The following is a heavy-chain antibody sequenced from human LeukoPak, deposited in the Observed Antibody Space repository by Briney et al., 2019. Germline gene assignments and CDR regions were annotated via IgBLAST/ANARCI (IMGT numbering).Heavy chain of an antibody. CDR3: ARILNERTDY. CDR1: GFTFSSYE. Sequence: PGGSLRLSCTASGFTFSSYEMNWVRQAPGKGLEWVANINRDGSEQYYVDSVKGRFTISRDNAKNSLFLQMNSLRVEDAAVYYCARILNERTDYWGQGTLVTVSS. CDR2: INRDGSEQ. V-gene: IGHV3-7*05. D-gene: IGHD3-9*01. J-gene: IGHJ4*02.